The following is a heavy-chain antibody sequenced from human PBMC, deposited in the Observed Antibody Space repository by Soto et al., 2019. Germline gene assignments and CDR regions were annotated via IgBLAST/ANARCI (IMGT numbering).Heavy chain of an antibody. D-gene: IGHD3-10*01. CDR1: GFTFSSYA. Sequence: EVQLLESGGGLVQPGGSLRLSCAASGFTFSSYAMSWVRQAPGKGLEWVSDISGSGGSTYYADSVKGRFTISRDNSKNTLHLQMNSLRVEDTAVYYCAKRLAITMVRGAIMYYYYGMDVW. J-gene: IGHJ6*01. V-gene: IGHV3-23*01. CDR2: ISGSGGST. CDR3: AKRLAITMVRGAIMYYYYGMDV.